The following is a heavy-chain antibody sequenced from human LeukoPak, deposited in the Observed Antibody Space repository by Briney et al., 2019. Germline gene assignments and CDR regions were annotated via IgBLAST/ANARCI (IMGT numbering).Heavy chain of an antibody. CDR1: GGSISSSSYS. CDR3: ARFSRAIFGGFSYYYYGMDV. J-gene: IGHJ6*02. Sequence: SGTLSLTCTVSGGSISSSSYSWGWIRQPPGKGLEWIGSIYYSGSTYYNPSLKSRVTISVDTSKNQFSLKLSSVTAADTAVYYCARFSRAIFGGFSYYYYGMDVWGQGTTVTVSS. CDR2: IYYSGST. D-gene: IGHD3-3*01. V-gene: IGHV4-39*01.